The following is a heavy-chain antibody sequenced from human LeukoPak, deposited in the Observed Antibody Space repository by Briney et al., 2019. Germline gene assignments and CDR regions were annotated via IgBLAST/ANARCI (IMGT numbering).Heavy chain of an antibody. D-gene: IGHD1-1*01. CDR3: ARVSGTYYYGMDV. V-gene: IGHV4-59*12. CDR1: GVSISHYY. J-gene: IGHJ6*02. CDR2: INYSGST. Sequence: PSETLSLICTVSGVSISHYYWSWIRQPPGKGLEWIGYINYSGSTYYNPSLKSRVTISVDTSKNQFSLKLSSVTAADTAVYYCARVSGTYYYGMDVWGQGTTVTVSS.